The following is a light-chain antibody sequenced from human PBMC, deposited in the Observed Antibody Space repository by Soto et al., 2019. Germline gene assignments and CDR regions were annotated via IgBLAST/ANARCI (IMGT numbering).Light chain of an antibody. CDR2: ATS. CDR1: QGIAPY. J-gene: IGKJ4*01. Sequence: DVQMTQSPSSLSAFVGDRVTITCRASQGIAPYLAWFQQKPGKVPKLLIYATSTLQSGVPSRFSGSGSGTDFTLTISSLQPEDVATYYCQKFNTSPLTFCGGTNVDIK. V-gene: IGKV1-27*01. CDR3: QKFNTSPLT.